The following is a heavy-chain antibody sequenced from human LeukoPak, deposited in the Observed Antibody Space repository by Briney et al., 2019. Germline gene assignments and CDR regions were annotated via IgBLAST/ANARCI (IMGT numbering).Heavy chain of an antibody. J-gene: IGHJ4*02. V-gene: IGHV3-53*01. Sequence: GGSLRLSCAASGFSVNNNYMNWVRQATGKGLEWVSLMDNFGYKHYANSVEGRVTISRDSSRNTVYLQLNSLRAEDTAVYYCARGSYYGSGSRPGYIEYWGQGTLVTVSS. CDR3: ARGSYYGSGSRPGYIEY. CDR1: GFSVNNNY. D-gene: IGHD3-10*01. CDR2: MDNFGYK.